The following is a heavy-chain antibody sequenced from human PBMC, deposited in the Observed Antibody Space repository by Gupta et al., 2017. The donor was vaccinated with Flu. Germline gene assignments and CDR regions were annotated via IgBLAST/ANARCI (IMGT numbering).Heavy chain of an antibody. CDR2: ISSSGSTI. D-gene: IGHD6-25*01. V-gene: IGHV3-48*03. CDR3: ARGTEPYSSDESIDY. CDR1: GFTFSSYE. Sequence: EVQLVESGGGLVQPGGSLRLSCAASGFTFSSYEMNWVRQAPGKGLEWVSYISSSGSTIYYADAVKGRFTISRDNAKNSLYLQMNRLRAEETAVYYCARGTEPYSSDESIDYWGQGTLVTVSS. J-gene: IGHJ4*02.